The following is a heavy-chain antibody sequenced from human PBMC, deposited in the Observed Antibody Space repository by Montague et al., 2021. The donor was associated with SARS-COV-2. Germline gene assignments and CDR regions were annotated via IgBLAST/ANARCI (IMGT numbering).Heavy chain of an antibody. V-gene: IGHV4-31*03. Sequence: TLSLTCTVSGTSIRSGGYYWTWIRQHPGKGLEWIGYIFHTGRAYYNPSLETRVNISVDTSNNLFSLRLSSVTAADTAVYYCARVGRQQLVRLSGMDVWGQGTTLTVSS. CDR1: GTSIRSGGYY. CDR3: ARVGRQQLVRLSGMDV. D-gene: IGHD6-13*01. J-gene: IGHJ6*02. CDR2: IFHTGRA.